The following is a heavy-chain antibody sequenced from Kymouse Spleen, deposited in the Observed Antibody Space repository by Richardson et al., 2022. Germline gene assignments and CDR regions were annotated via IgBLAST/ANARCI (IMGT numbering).Heavy chain of an antibody. Sequence: EVQLVESGGGLVQPGRSLRLSCAASGFTFDDYAMHWVRQAPGKGLEWVSGISWNSGSIGYADSVKGRFTISRDNAKNSLYLQMNSLRAEDTALYYCAKDEGSSGWYGMDVWGQGTTVTVSS. CDR2: ISWNSGSI. CDR3: AKDEGSSGWYGMDV. J-gene: IGHJ6*02. V-gene: IGHV3-9*01. CDR1: GFTFDDYA. D-gene: IGHD6-19*01.